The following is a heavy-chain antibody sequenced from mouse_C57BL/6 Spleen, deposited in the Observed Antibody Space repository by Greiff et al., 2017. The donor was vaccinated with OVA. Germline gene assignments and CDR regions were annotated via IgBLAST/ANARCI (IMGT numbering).Heavy chain of an antibody. D-gene: IGHD6-5*01. J-gene: IGHJ2*01. CDR1: GYTFTDYE. V-gene: IGHV1-15*01. CDR3: TREGPMDY. Sequence: QVQLKESGAELVRPGASVTLSCKASGYTFTDYEMHWVKQTPVHGLEWIGAIDPETGGTAYNQKFKGKAILTADKSSSTAYMELRSLTSEDSAVYYCTREGPMDYWGQGTTLTVSS. CDR2: IDPETGGT.